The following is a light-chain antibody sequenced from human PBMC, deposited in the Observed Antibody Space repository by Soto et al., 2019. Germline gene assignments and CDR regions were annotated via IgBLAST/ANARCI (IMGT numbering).Light chain of an antibody. J-gene: IGLJ3*02. V-gene: IGLV4-60*02. CDR1: SGHSSYI. Sequence: QPVLTQSSSASASLGSSVKLTCTLSSGHSSYIIAWHQQQPGKAPRFLMKLEGSGSDNRGSGIPDRFSGSSSGADRYLTISNLQFEDEADYYCETWDSNTRVFGGGTTLTVL. CDR2: LEGSGSD. CDR3: ETWDSNTRV.